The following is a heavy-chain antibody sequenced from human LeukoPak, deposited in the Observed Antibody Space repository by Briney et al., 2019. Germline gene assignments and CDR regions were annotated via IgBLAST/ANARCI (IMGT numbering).Heavy chain of an antibody. D-gene: IGHD3-22*01. Sequence: GGSLRLSCAASGFTFSSYAMSWVRQAPGKGLEWVSAISGSGGSTYYADSVKGRFTISRDNSKNTLYLQMNSLRAEDTAVYYWAKNSMIVVMVFLDYWGQGTRVTVAS. V-gene: IGHV3-23*01. CDR1: GFTFSSYA. CDR2: ISGSGGST. J-gene: IGHJ4*02. CDR3: AKNSMIVVMVFLDY.